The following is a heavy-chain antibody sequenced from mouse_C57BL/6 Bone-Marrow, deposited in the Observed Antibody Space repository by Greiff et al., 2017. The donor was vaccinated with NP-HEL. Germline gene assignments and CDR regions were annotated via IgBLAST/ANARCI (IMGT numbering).Heavy chain of an antibody. J-gene: IGHJ2*01. CDR3: ARGYYGSRDY. CDR2: INPYNGGT. D-gene: IGHD1-1*01. CDR1: GYTFTDYY. Sequence: EVQLQESGPVLVKPGASVKMSCKASGYTFTDYYMNWVKQSHGKSLEWIGVINPYNGGTSYNQKFKGKATLTVDKSSSTAYMELNSLTSEDSAVYYCARGYYGSRDYWGQGTTLTVSS. V-gene: IGHV1-19*01.